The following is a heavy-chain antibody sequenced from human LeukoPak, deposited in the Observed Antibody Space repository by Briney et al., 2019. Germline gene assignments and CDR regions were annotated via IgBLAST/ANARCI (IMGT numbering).Heavy chain of an antibody. CDR1: GGSISSYY. CDR3: ARAPNWHDRYFDY. V-gene: IGHV4-59*01. CDR2: ISYSGST. Sequence: PSETLSLTCTVSGGSISSYYWNWFRQSPGKGLEWIAYISYSGSTDYNPSLKSRVTISVDTSKNQFSLKLSSVTAADTAVYYCARAPNWHDRYFDYWGQGTLVTVSS. J-gene: IGHJ4*02. D-gene: IGHD1-1*01.